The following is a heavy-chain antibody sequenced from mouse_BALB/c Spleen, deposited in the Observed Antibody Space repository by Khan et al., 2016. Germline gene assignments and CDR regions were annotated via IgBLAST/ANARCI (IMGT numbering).Heavy chain of an antibody. V-gene: IGHV3-6*02. J-gene: IGHJ2*01. Sequence: EVQLQESGPGLVKPSQSLSLTCSVTGYSITSGYYWNWIRQFPGNKLEWMGYISYDGSNNYNPSLKNRISITRDTSKNQFFLKLHSVTTEDTATYYCAITTVVADYWGQGTTLTVSS. D-gene: IGHD1-1*01. CDR2: ISYDGSN. CDR1: GYSITSGYY. CDR3: AITTVVADY.